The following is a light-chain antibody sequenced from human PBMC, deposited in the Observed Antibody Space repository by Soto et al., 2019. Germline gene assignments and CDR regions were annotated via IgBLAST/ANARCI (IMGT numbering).Light chain of an antibody. V-gene: IGKV1-27*01. J-gene: IGKJ1*01. CDR2: ATA. CDR3: QKYDSAPRT. CDR1: QGISNY. Sequence: DIRIAQFPSSLSASVGDRVTITCRASQGISNYLAWYQQKPGKVPKLLIYATATLQSGVPSRFSGSGSGTDFTLTISSLQPEDVATYYCQKYDSAPRTFGQGTKV.